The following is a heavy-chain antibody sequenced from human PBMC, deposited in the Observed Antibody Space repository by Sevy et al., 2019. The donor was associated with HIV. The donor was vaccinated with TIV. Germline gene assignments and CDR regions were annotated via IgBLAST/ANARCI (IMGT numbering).Heavy chain of an antibody. D-gene: IGHD2-2*02. CDR1: GGSFSGYY. V-gene: IGHV4-34*01. J-gene: IGHJ6*03. CDR3: ARARRYCSSTSCYNYYYYMDV. CDR2: INHSGST. Sequence: SETLSLTCAVYGGSFSGYYWSWIRQPPGKGLEWIGEINHSGSTNYNPSLKSRVTISVDTSKNQFSLKLSSVTAADTAVYYCARARRYCSSTSCYNYYYYMDVWGKGTTVTVSS.